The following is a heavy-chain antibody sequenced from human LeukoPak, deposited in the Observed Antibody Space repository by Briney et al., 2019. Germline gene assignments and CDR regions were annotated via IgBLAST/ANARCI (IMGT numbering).Heavy chain of an antibody. CDR1: GYTFTGYY. D-gene: IGHD4-11*01. V-gene: IGHV1-2*02. Sequence: ASVKVSCKASGYTFTGYYMHWVRQAPGQGLEWMGWFNPNSGGTNYAQKFQGRVTMTRDTSISTAYMELSRLRSDDTAVYYCARDLLPDYSNYVFDYWGQGTLVTVSS. J-gene: IGHJ4*02. CDR2: FNPNSGGT. CDR3: ARDLLPDYSNYVFDY.